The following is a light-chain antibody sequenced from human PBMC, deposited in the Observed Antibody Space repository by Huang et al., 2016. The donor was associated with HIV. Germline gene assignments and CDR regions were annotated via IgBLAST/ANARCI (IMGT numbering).Light chain of an antibody. J-gene: IGKJ1*01. CDR3: QQSHSSPWT. CDR2: AAS. CDR1: QSIRIF. V-gene: IGKV1-39*01. Sequence: DIQMTQSPSSLYASVGDRVTITCRSSQSIRIFLNWYQQKPGKSPQLLIYAASILQSGVPQRCSGSGSGSDFTFTISSLQREDFATYFCQQSHSSPWTFGQGTKVEIK.